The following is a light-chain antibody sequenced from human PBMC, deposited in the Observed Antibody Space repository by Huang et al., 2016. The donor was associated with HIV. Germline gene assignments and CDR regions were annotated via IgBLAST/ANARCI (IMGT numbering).Light chain of an antibody. CDR1: QSVSSSS. CDR2: GDS. Sequence: EIVLPQSPGTLSLSPGARATLSCRASQSVSSSSLAWYQQNPGQAPRLLIYGDSSRATGIPDRFSGSGSGTDFTLTISRLEPEDFAVYYCQHYGTSRGTFGQGTKLELK. J-gene: IGKJ2*01. CDR3: QHYGTSRGT. V-gene: IGKV3-20*01.